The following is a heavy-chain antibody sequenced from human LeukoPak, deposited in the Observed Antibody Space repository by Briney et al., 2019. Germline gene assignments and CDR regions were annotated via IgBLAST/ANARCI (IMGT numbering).Heavy chain of an antibody. CDR3: GKGTYYDILTGYSLDY. Sequence: GGSLRLSCAASGFTFSSYAMTWVRQAPGKGLEWVSAISGSGGSTYYADSVKGRFTISRDNSKNTLYLQMNSLRAEDTAVYYCGKGTYYDILTGYSLDYWGQGSLVTVSS. V-gene: IGHV3-23*01. J-gene: IGHJ4*02. D-gene: IGHD3-9*01. CDR2: ISGSGGST. CDR1: GFTFSSYA.